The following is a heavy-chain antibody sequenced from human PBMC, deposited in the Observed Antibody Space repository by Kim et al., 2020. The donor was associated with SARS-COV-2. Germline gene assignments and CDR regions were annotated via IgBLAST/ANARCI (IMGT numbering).Heavy chain of an antibody. J-gene: IGHJ4*02. D-gene: IGHD6-13*01. Sequence: GGSLRLSCAASGFTFSSYGMHWVRQAPGKGLEWVAVISYDGSNKYYADSVKGRFTISRDNSKNTLYLQMNSLRAEDTAVYYCAKDLRQQLVGYYFDYWGQGTLVTVSS. CDR2: ISYDGSNK. CDR3: AKDLRQQLVGYYFDY. CDR1: GFTFSSYG. V-gene: IGHV3-30*18.